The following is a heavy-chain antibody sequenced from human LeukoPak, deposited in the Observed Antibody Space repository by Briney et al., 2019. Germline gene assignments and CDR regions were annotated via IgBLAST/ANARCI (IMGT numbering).Heavy chain of an antibody. V-gene: IGHV1-24*01. CDR3: ARDSTMIVVVISPGDFDY. D-gene: IGHD3-22*01. CDR1: GYILTEIS. CDR2: FDPEDGET. J-gene: IGHJ4*02. Sequence: ASVKVSCKVSGYILTEISMHWVRQAPGKGPEWMGGFDPEDGETLYAQKFQGRVTMTTDTSTSTAYMELRSLRSDDTAVYYCARDSTMIVVVISPGDFDYWGQGTLVTVSS.